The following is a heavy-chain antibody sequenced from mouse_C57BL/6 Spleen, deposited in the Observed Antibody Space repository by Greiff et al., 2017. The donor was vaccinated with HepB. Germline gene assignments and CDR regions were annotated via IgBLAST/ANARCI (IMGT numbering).Heavy chain of an antibody. Sequence: VQLQQSGAELVRPGASVTLSCKASGYTFTDYEMHWVKQTPVHGLEWIGAIDPETGGTDYNQKFKGKAILTADTSSSTAYMELRSLTSEDSAVYYCTRRFHGSTWFAYWGQGTLVTVSA. CDR2: IDPETGGT. D-gene: IGHD1-1*01. J-gene: IGHJ3*01. V-gene: IGHV1-15*01. CDR1: GYTFTDYE. CDR3: TRRFHGSTWFAY.